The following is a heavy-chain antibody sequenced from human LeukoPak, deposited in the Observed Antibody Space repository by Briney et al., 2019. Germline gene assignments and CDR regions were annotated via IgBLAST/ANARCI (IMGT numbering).Heavy chain of an antibody. CDR2: ICYSGST. V-gene: IGHV4-39*07. Sequence: SETLSLTCTVSGGSISSSSYYWGWIRQPPGKGLEWIGSICYSGSTYYNPSLKSRVTISVDTSKNQFSLKLSSVTAADTAVYYCARGGSSGDWFDPWGQGTLVTVSS. CDR1: GGSISSSSYY. D-gene: IGHD6-19*01. CDR3: ARGGSSGDWFDP. J-gene: IGHJ5*02.